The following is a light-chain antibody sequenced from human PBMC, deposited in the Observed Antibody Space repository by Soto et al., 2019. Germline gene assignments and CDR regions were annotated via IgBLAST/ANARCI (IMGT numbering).Light chain of an antibody. Sequence: QSALTQPASVYGSPGQSITISCTGTSSDVGSYNLVSWYQQHPGKAPKLMIYEVSKRPSGVSNRCSGSKSGNTASLTISGLQAEDEADYYCCSYAGSSTFDVVFGGGTKLTVL. CDR3: CSYAGSSTFDVV. V-gene: IGLV2-23*02. CDR2: EVS. CDR1: SSDVGSYNL. J-gene: IGLJ2*01.